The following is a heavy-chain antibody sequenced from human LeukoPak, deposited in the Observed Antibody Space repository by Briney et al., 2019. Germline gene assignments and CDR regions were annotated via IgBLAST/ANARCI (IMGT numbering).Heavy chain of an antibody. D-gene: IGHD3-10*01. CDR1: GLILSSNY. V-gene: IGHV3-53*01. CDR2: LYSGGSI. J-gene: IGHJ4*02. CDR3: ARDPSRGLYYFDH. Sequence: GGSLRLSCAASGLILSSNYMSWVRQAPGKGLEWVSALYSGGSIYYADSVKCRFTISRDKSKNTLYLQMNSLRAEDTAVYYCARDPSRGLYYFDHWGQGTLVTVSS.